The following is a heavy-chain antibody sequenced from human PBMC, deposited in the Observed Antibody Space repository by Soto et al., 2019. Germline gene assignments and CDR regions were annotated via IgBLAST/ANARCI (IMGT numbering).Heavy chain of an antibody. CDR3: ARSWAKGKGGKDV. CDR2: INGYTGNT. V-gene: IGHV1-18*01. CDR1: GYTFTSYG. Sequence: ASVKVSCKASGYTFTSYGLSWVRQAPGQGLGWMGWINGYTGNTNYAQKFQGRVTMTTDTSTNTAYLDLWTLISDDTAVYYCARSWAKGKGGKDVWAQGTTVPVPS. J-gene: IGHJ6*02. D-gene: IGHD3-16*01.